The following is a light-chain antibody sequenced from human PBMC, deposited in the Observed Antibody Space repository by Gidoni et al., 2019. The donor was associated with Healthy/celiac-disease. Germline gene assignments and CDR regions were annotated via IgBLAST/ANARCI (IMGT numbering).Light chain of an antibody. Sequence: DIQMTPSPSSLSASVGDRVTITCQASQDISNYLNWYQQKPGKAPKLLIYDASNLETGVPSRFSGSGSGTDFTFTISSLQPEDIATYYCQQYDNQLTFXGXTKVEIK. V-gene: IGKV1-33*01. CDR2: DAS. CDR1: QDISNY. J-gene: IGKJ4*01. CDR3: QQYDNQLT.